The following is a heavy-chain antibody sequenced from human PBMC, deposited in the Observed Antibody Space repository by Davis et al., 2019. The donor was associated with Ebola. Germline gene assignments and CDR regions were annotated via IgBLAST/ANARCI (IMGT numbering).Heavy chain of an antibody. Sequence: MPSETLSLTCTVSGGSIRTGGNYWNWIRQHPGKGLEWIGYVYYSGSTYSNPSLTSRVTISVDTSKNQFSLKLNSMTAADTAVYYCARGYNDGWYFDSWGPGTLVTVSS. D-gene: IGHD3-22*01. CDR1: GGSIRTGGNY. CDR2: VYYSGST. J-gene: IGHJ4*02. CDR3: ARGYNDGWYFDS. V-gene: IGHV4-31*03.